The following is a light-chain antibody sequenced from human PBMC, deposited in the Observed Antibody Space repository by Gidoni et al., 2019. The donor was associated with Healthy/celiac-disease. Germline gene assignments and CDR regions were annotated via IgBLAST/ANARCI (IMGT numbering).Light chain of an antibody. Sequence: EIVLTHSPATLSLSPGERATLSCRASQIVRHYLAWYQHKPGQAPRLLIYDASNGATGIPARFSGSGSGTDFTLTISSLEPEDFAVYYCQQRSNWPPTFGQGTKVEIK. CDR3: QQRSNWPPT. CDR2: DAS. J-gene: IGKJ1*01. CDR1: QIVRHY. V-gene: IGKV3-11*01.